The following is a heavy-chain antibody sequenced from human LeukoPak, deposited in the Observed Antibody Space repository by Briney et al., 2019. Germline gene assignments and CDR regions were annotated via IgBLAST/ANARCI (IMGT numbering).Heavy chain of an antibody. V-gene: IGHV1-8*02. Sequence: ASVTVSRKACGYTFTSYDINWVGQAAGQGREGMGWMNPNSGNTGYAQKFQGRVTMTMNTSISTAYMELSSLRSEDTAVYYCARVIPWDGYNPYYFDYWGQGTLVTVSS. CDR1: GYTFTSYD. CDR2: MNPNSGNT. J-gene: IGHJ4*02. CDR3: ARVIPWDGYNPYYFDY. D-gene: IGHD5-24*01.